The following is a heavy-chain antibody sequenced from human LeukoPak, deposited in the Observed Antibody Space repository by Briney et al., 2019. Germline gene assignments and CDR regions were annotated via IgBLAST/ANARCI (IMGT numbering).Heavy chain of an antibody. CDR3: ARSHRVVVVPAAITPGPYDI. Sequence: PSVTLSLTCTVSGGSISSYYWSWIRQPPGKGLEWIGYIYYSGSTNYNPSLKSRVTISVDTSKNQFSLKLSSVTAADTAVYYCARSHRVVVVPAAITPGPYDIWGQGTMVTVSS. J-gene: IGHJ3*02. CDR1: GGSISSYY. D-gene: IGHD2-2*01. V-gene: IGHV4-59*01. CDR2: IYYSGST.